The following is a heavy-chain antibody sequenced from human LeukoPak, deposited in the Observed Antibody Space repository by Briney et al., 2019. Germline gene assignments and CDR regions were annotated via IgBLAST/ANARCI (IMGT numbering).Heavy chain of an antibody. V-gene: IGHV3-7*01. CDR1: GFTFSSYW. J-gene: IGHJ4*02. Sequence: GGSLRLSCAASGFTFSSYWMSWVRQAPGKGLEWVANIKQDGSEKYYVDSVKGRFTISRDNAKNSLYLQMNSLRAEDTAVYYCARPTGRTTVTTPAANWGQGTLVTVSS. CDR2: IKQDGSEK. CDR3: ARPTGRTTVTTPAAN. D-gene: IGHD4-11*01.